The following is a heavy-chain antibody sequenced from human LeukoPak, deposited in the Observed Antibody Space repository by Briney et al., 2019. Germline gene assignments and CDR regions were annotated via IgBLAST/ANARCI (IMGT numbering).Heavy chain of an antibody. CDR1: GFTFSSYW. Sequence: PGGSLRLSCAASGFTFSSYWMSWVRQAPGKGLEWVSSISSSSSYIYYADSVKGRFTISRDNAKNSLYLQMNSLRAEDTAVYYCARDSVVAVVFDYWGQGTLVTVSS. CDR2: ISSSSSYI. D-gene: IGHD5-12*01. CDR3: ARDSVVAVVFDY. V-gene: IGHV3-21*01. J-gene: IGHJ4*02.